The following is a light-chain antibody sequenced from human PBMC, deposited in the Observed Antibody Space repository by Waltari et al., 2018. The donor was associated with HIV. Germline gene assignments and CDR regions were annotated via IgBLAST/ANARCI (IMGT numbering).Light chain of an antibody. J-gene: IGKJ4*01. CDR2: KAS. V-gene: IGKV1-5*03. CDR1: QSISSW. CDR3: QHYNSYPLT. Sequence: DIQLTQSPSFLSASVGDRVTISCRASQSISSWLAWYQQKPGKAPKLLIYKASTLESGVPSRFSGSGSGTEFTLTISSLQPDDFATYYCQHYNSYPLTFGGGTKVEIK.